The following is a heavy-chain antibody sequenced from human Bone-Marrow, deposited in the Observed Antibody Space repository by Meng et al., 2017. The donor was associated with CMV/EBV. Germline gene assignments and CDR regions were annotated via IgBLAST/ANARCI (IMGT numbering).Heavy chain of an antibody. V-gene: IGHV3-23*01. CDR3: ATKWLHYFDY. J-gene: IGHJ4*02. CDR1: GFTFNSYA. CDR2: ISGSGGST. Sequence: LSGAGSGFTFNSYAMVWVRQAPGQGMEWASDISGSGGSTSYADSVKGRFTISRDNSKNTLYLQMNSLRAEDTALYYCATKWLHYFDYWGQGTLVTVSS. D-gene: IGHD3-22*01.